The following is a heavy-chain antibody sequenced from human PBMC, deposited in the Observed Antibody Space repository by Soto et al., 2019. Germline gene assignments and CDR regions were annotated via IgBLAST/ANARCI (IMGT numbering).Heavy chain of an antibody. CDR3: AREIVVVAATHTTDY. V-gene: IGHV1-46*01. D-gene: IGHD2-15*01. Sequence: QVQLVQSGAEVKKPGASVKVSCKASGYTFTSYYMHWVRQAPGQGLEWMGIINPSGGSTSYAQKFQGRVTMTRDTSTSTVYMELSSLRPEDTAVYYCAREIVVVAATHTTDYWGQGTLVTVSS. J-gene: IGHJ4*02. CDR1: GYTFTSYY. CDR2: INPSGGST.